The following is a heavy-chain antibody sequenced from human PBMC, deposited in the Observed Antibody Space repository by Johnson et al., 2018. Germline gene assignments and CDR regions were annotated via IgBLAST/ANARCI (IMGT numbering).Heavy chain of an antibody. V-gene: IGHV3-33*01. J-gene: IGHJ6*02. CDR2: IWYDGSNQ. CDR1: GFTFSSYG. Sequence: QVQLVESGGGVVQPRRSLRLSCAASGFTFSSYGMHWVRQAPGQGLEWVAVIWYDGSNQYYADSVKGRFTISRDNSKNTLDRQMNSLRAEDTAGYYCERDRTGGGYDYGMDVWGQGTTVTVSS. CDR3: ERDRTGGGYDYGMDV. D-gene: IGHD3-16*01.